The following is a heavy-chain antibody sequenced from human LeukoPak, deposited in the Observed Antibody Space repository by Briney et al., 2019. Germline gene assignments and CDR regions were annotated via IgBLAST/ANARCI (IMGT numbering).Heavy chain of an antibody. CDR3: ARDTEMATIKLFDY. CDR2: IIPIFGIA. D-gene: IGHD5-24*01. V-gene: IGHV1-69*04. Sequence: SVKVSCTASGGTFSSYAISWVRQAPGQGLEWMGRIIPIFGIANYAQKFQGRVTITADKSTSTAYMELSSLRSEDTAAYYCARDTEMATIKLFDYWGQGTLVTVSS. J-gene: IGHJ4*02. CDR1: GGTFSSYA.